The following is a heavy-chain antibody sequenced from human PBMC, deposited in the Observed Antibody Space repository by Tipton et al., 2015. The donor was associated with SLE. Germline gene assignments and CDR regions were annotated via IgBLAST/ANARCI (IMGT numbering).Heavy chain of an antibody. Sequence: TLSLTCTVSGGSISRGRYYWSWIRQPAGKGLEWIGHIYPSGSTSYYPPLKSRVTMSVDTSQNQLSLRLSSVTAADTAVYYCARHPDGYYYYYGLDVWGQGTTVTVSS. J-gene: IGHJ6*02. CDR3: ARHPDGYYYYYGLDV. D-gene: IGHD5-24*01. CDR1: GGSISRGRYY. CDR2: IYPSGST. V-gene: IGHV4-61*09.